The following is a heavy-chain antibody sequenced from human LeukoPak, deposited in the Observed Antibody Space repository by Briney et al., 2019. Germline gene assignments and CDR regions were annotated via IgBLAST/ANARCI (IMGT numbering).Heavy chain of an antibody. J-gene: IGHJ4*02. CDR1: GGSFSGYY. D-gene: IGHD2-15*01. CDR2: INHSGST. Sequence: SETLSLTCAVYGGSFSGYYWSWIRQPPGKGLEWIGEINHSGSTNYNPSLKSRVTISVDTSKNLFSLKLSSVTAADTAVYYCASGGCSGGSCSPFDYWGQGTLVTVSS. V-gene: IGHV4-34*01. CDR3: ASGGCSGGSCSPFDY.